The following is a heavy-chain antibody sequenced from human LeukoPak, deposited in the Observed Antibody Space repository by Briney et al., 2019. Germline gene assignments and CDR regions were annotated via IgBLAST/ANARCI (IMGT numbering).Heavy chain of an antibody. Sequence: PGGSLRLSCAASGFIFRSYGMHWVRQAPGKGLEWVALISYDGRNTYYADSVKGRFTISRGNSKNTLYLQMNSLRAEDTAVYYCARSEWKNNWFDPWGQGTLVTVSS. CDR3: ARSEWKNNWFDP. J-gene: IGHJ5*02. CDR1: GFIFRSYG. CDR2: ISYDGRNT. V-gene: IGHV3-30*03. D-gene: IGHD3-3*01.